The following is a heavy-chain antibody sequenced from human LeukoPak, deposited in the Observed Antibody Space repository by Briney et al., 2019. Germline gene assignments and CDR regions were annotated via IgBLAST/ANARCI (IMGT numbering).Heavy chain of an antibody. CDR3: ARDGRSSSSGFDY. CDR2: ISGSGGST. V-gene: IGHV3-23*01. CDR1: GFTFSSYA. Sequence: GGSLRLSCAASGFTFSSYAMSWVRQAPGKGLEWVSAISGSGGSTYYADSVKGRFTISRDNSKNTLYLQMNSLRAEDTAVYYCARDGRSSSSGFDYWGQGTLVTVSS. J-gene: IGHJ4*02. D-gene: IGHD6-6*01.